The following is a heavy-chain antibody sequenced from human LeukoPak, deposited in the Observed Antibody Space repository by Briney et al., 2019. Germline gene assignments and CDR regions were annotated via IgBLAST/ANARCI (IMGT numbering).Heavy chain of an antibody. D-gene: IGHD2-15*01. Sequence: SSETLSLTCAVYGGSFSGYYWSWIRQPPGKGLEWIGEINHSGRTNYNPSLKSRVTISVDTSKNQFSLKLSSVTAADTAVYYCARGRYCSGGSCYVDYWGQGTLVTVSS. J-gene: IGHJ4*02. CDR1: GGSFSGYY. V-gene: IGHV4-34*01. CDR3: ARGRYCSGGSCYVDY. CDR2: INHSGRT.